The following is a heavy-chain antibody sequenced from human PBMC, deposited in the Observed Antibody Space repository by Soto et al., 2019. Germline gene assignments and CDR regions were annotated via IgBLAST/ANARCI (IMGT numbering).Heavy chain of an antibody. V-gene: IGHV1-3*01. Sequence: ASVKVSCKASGYTFIKYGIAWVRQAPGQRLEWMGWINAGNDNTKYSQKFQGRVTITRDTSASTGYMELSSLRSEDTAVYYCARDSGGVLFGQWGQGTLVTVSS. CDR2: INAGNDNT. CDR3: ARDSGGVLFGQ. J-gene: IGHJ4*02. D-gene: IGHD3-16*01. CDR1: GYTFIKYG.